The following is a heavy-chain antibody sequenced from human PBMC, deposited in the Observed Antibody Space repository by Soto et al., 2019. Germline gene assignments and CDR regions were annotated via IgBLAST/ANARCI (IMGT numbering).Heavy chain of an antibody. CDR2: INQSGTT. J-gene: IGHJ1*01. V-gene: IGHV4-34*01. Sequence: QVQLQQWGAGLLKPSETLSLTCAVYGGSFSGYYWSWIRQPPGKGLEWIGEINQSGTTNYNPSLKSRVTKTVDTFKNQFSLKLSSVTAADTAVYYCAGDAGRRYYFQHWGQGTLVTVSS. D-gene: IGHD3-9*01. CDR1: GGSFSGYY. CDR3: AGDAGRRYYFQH.